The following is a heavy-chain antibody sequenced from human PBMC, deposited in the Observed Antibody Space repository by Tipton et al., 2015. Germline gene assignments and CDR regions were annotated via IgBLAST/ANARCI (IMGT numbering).Heavy chain of an antibody. D-gene: IGHD6-19*01. V-gene: IGHV3-53*01. Sequence: SLRLSCAASGLTVSSNYMSWVRQAPGKGLEWVSVIYSGGSTYYADSVKGRFTISRDNSKNTLYLQMNSLRAEDTAVYYCARDRYSSGWYLYFDYWGQGTLVTVSS. J-gene: IGHJ4*02. CDR2: IYSGGST. CDR3: ARDRYSSGWYLYFDY. CDR1: GLTVSSNY.